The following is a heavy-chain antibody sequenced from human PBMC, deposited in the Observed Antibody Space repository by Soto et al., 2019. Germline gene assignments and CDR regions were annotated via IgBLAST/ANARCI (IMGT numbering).Heavy chain of an antibody. Sequence: QVQLVQSGSEVKKPGASVNVPGKAFGYTFRSNGFSWGRQVPGQGLEWLGWISAFNGDTQYAQTMKGRLTVTTDTSTTTVHMELRSLTPADTAVYYCTREAGWQRMVPYDWGQGTLVSVS. CDR3: TREAGWQRMVPYD. CDR1: GYTFRSNG. J-gene: IGHJ4*02. CDR2: ISAFNGDT. V-gene: IGHV1-18*04. D-gene: IGHD6-25*01.